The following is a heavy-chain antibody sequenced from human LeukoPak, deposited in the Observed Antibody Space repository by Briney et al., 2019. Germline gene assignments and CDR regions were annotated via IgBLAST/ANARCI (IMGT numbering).Heavy chain of an antibody. CDR3: ARGPRYFDY. V-gene: IGHV3-48*01. J-gene: IGHJ4*02. Sequence: PGRSLRLSCAASGFTFSSYSMNWVRQAPGKGLEWVSYISSSSSTIYYADSVKGRFTISRDDAKNMLYLEMNSLRAEDTAVYYCARGPRYFDYWGQGTLVTVSS. CDR1: GFTFSSYS. CDR2: ISSSSSTI.